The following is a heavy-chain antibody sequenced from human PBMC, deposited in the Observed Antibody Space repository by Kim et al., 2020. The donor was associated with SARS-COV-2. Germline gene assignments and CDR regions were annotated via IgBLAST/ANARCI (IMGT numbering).Heavy chain of an antibody. D-gene: IGHD3-16*02. CDR2: ISYDGSNK. CDR1: GFTFSSYG. CDR3: AKDPYDYVWGSYRAYYYYGMDV. Sequence: GGSLRLSCAASGFTFSSYGMHWVRQAPGKGLEWVAVISYDGSNKYYADSVKGRFTISRDNSKNTLYLQVNSLRAEDTAVYYCAKDPYDYVWGSYRAYYYYGMDVWGQGTTVTVSS. V-gene: IGHV3-30*18. J-gene: IGHJ6*02.